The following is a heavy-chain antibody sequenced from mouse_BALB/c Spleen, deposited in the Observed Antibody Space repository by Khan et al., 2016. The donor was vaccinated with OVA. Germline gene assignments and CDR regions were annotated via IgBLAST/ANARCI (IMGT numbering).Heavy chain of an antibody. D-gene: IGHD1-1*01. CDR3: VNHGSSSAWFTY. J-gene: IGHJ3*01. CDR2: INPSTDYT. CDR1: GYTFTSYW. V-gene: IGHV1-7*01. Sequence: QVQLKQSGAELAKPGASVKMSCKASGYTFTSYWMHWVKQRPGQGLEWIGNINPSTDYTEYNQKFKDKATLTVDKSSSTAYMQLTSLTSEDSAVYYCVNHGSSSAWFTYWGQGTLVTVSA.